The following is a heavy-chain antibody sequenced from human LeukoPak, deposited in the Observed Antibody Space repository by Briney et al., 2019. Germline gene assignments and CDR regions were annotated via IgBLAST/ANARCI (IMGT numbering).Heavy chain of an antibody. CDR3: ARDRSYYSDTGTDY. J-gene: IGHJ4*02. V-gene: IGHV4-61*09. Sequence: PSQTLSLTCSVSGGSISSGYYYWTWIRQPAGKGLEYIGHIYASGSTNYNPSLKSRVTISIDTSKNQFSLRLHSVTAADTAVYYCARDRSYYSDTGTDYWGQGALVTVSS. CDR2: IYASGST. D-gene: IGHD3-22*01. CDR1: GGSISSGYYY.